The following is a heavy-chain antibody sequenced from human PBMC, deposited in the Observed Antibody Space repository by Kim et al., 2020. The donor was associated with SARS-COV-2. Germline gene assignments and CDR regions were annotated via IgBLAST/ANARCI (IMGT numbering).Heavy chain of an antibody. J-gene: IGHJ4*02. V-gene: IGHV1-18*01. Sequence: ASVKVSCKASGYTFTSYGISWVRQAPGQGLEWMGWISAYNGNTNYAQKLQGRVTMTTDTSTSTAYMELRSLRSDDTAVYYCARLPERWLQLSPFDYWGQGTLVTVSS. CDR1: GYTFTSYG. D-gene: IGHD5-12*01. CDR2: ISAYNGNT. CDR3: ARLPERWLQLSPFDY.